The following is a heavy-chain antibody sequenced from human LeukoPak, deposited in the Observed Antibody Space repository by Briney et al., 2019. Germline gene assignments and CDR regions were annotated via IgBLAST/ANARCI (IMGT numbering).Heavy chain of an antibody. Sequence: GESLRLSCAASGFPFSTYWMSWVRQASGKGLEWLGRIKSKANNYATAYAASVKGRFTISRDDSKNTAYLQMNSLKTEDAALYYCTRRLHCGGDCDYFDYWGQGTLVTVSS. CDR3: TRRLHCGGDCDYFDY. CDR2: IKSKANNYAT. CDR1: GFPFSTYW. V-gene: IGHV3-73*01. J-gene: IGHJ4*02. D-gene: IGHD2-21*02.